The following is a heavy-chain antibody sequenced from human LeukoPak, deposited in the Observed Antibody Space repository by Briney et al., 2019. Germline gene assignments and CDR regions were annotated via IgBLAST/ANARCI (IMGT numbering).Heavy chain of an antibody. D-gene: IGHD4-17*01. Sequence: GGSLRLSCAASGFTFSSYAMHWVRQAPGKGLEWVAVISYDGSNKYYADSVKGRFTISRDNSKNTLYLQMNSLRAEDTAVYYCARGPRLRRYGMDVWGQGTTVTVSS. CDR3: ARGPRLRRYGMDV. J-gene: IGHJ6*02. CDR1: GFTFSSYA. V-gene: IGHV3-30-3*01. CDR2: ISYDGSNK.